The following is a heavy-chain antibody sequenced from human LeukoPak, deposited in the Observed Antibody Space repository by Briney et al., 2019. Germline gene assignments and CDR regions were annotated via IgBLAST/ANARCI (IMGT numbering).Heavy chain of an antibody. CDR2: ISSSSSYI. V-gene: IGHV3-21*01. D-gene: IGHD2-15*01. CDR3: ARARLPHNFDY. J-gene: IGHJ4*02. CDR1: GFTFSSYS. Sequence: GGSLRLSCAASGFTFSSYSMNWVLQAPGKGLEWVSSISSSSSYIYYADSVKGRFTISRDNAKNSLYLQMNSLRAEDTAVYYCARARLPHNFDYWGQGTLVTVSS.